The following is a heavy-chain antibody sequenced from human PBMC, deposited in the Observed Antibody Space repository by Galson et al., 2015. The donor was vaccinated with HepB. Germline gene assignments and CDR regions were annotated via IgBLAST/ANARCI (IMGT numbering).Heavy chain of an antibody. CDR1: GFTFSIYA. D-gene: IGHD6-13*01. J-gene: IGHJ4*01. V-gene: IGHV3-23*01. CDR3: ATGQQQGL. CDR2: ITGNSDST. Sequence: SLRLSCAASGFTFSIYAMSWVRQAPGKGLEWVSKITGNSDSTYYADSVKGRFTISRDNSKNTLYLQMNSLRAEDTALYYCATGQQQGLWGQGTLVTVSS.